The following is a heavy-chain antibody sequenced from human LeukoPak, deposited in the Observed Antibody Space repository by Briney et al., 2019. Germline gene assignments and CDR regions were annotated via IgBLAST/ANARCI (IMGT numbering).Heavy chain of an antibody. D-gene: IGHD3-10*01. Sequence: PGGSLRLSCSASGFTFSRYAMHWVRQAPGKGLEYVSAISSNGGSTYYADSVKGSFTISRDNSRNTLHLQMSSLRVEDTAVYYCVKDSSSESYFDYWGQGTLVSVSS. J-gene: IGHJ4*02. V-gene: IGHV3-64D*06. CDR3: VKDSSSESYFDY. CDR1: GFTFSRYA. CDR2: ISSNGGST.